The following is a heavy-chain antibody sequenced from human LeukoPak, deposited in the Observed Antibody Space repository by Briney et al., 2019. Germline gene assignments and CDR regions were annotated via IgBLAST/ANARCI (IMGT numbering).Heavy chain of an antibody. CDR1: GFTFKNHG. D-gene: IGHD3-10*02. J-gene: IGHJ4*02. CDR3: TRGMLRQPPDY. V-gene: IGHV3-30*03. CDR2: ISDDETYK. Sequence: PGGSLRLSCVISGFTFKNHGLHWVRQAPGKGLEWVTAISDDETYKFYADSVKGRFTISRDNSKNTLYLQMNSLRVEDTAIYYCTRGMLRQPPDYWGQGVLVTVSS.